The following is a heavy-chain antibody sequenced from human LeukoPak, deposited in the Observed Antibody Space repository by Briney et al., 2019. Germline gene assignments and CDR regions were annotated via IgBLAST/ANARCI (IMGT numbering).Heavy chain of an antibody. CDR3: VAPGEMAKTLIFDY. V-gene: IGHV3-74*01. CDR2: IKSDGST. Sequence: GGSLRLSCAASGFTFSSYWMHWVRQIPGKGLVWGSRIKSDGSTIYADAVKGRFTISRDNAKNTVYLQMNSLRAEDTAVYYCVAPGEMAKTLIFDYWGQGTLVTVSS. D-gene: IGHD5-24*01. J-gene: IGHJ4*02. CDR1: GFTFSSYW.